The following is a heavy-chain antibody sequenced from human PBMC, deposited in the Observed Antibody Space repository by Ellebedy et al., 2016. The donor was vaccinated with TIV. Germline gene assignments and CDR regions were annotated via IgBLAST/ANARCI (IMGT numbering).Heavy chain of an antibody. D-gene: IGHD3-9*01. J-gene: IGHJ3*02. Sequence: ASVKVSCXASGYTFTSFSISWVRQAPGQGLEWMGWINGYNGNTNYRQKFQGRVTMTTDTSTSTAYMDLRSLRSDDTAVYYCARGFYVDDTGYHVRSAFDIWGQGTMVTVSS. V-gene: IGHV1-18*01. CDR2: INGYNGNT. CDR1: GYTFTSFS. CDR3: ARGFYVDDTGYHVRSAFDI.